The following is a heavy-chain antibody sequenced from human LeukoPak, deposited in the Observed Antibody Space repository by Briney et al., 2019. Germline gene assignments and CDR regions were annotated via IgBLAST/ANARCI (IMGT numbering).Heavy chain of an antibody. CDR2: IIPIFGTA. J-gene: IGHJ4*02. CDR3: ARTAQYSSGYPYYFDY. V-gene: IGHV1-69*05. CDR1: GGTFSSYA. Sequence: AASVKVSCKASGGTFSSYAISWVRQAPGQGLEWMGGIIPIFGTANYAQKFQGRVTITTDESTSTAYMELSSLRSEDTAVYYCARTAQYSSGYPYYFDYWGQGTLVTVSS. D-gene: IGHD3-22*01.